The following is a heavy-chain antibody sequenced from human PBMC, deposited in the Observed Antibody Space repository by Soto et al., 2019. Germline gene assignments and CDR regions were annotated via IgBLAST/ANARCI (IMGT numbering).Heavy chain of an antibody. CDR1: GGTFSSYT. D-gene: IGHD3-22*01. CDR3: ASRYASSDY. Sequence: QVQLVQSGAEVKKPGSSVKVSCKASGGTFSSYTISWVRQAPGQGLEWMGRIIPILGIANYAQKFKGRLTITADNSTSPAYMELSSLRSEDTAVYYCASRYASSDYWGQGTLCTVSS. J-gene: IGHJ4*02. CDR2: IIPILGIA. V-gene: IGHV1-69*02.